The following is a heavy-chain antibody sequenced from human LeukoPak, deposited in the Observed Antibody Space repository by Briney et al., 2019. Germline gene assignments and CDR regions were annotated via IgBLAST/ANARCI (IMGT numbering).Heavy chain of an antibody. CDR3: ATYTEGYCTGANCYAGFDY. V-gene: IGHV1-18*01. CDR2: ISAYNGNP. J-gene: IGHJ4*02. CDR1: GYTFTNYG. Sequence: GASVKVSCKASGYTFTNYGVTWVRQAPGQGLKWMGWISAYNGNPGYAQNFQGRVTMTTDTSTSTAYMELRSLRSDDTAVYYCATYTEGYCTGANCYAGFDYWGQGTLVTVSS. D-gene: IGHD2-2*01.